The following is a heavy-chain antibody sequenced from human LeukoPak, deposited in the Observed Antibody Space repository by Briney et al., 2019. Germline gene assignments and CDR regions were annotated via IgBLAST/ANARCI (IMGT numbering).Heavy chain of an antibody. CDR1: GFTVSSNY. Sequence: RGSLRLSCAASGFTVSSNYMSWVRQAPGKGLEWVSVIYTGGSTYYADSVKGRFTISRDNSKNTLYLQMNSLRVDDTAMYYCARDSYGGYWGQGTLVTVSS. CDR3: ARDSYGGY. CDR2: IYTGGST. J-gene: IGHJ4*02. V-gene: IGHV3-53*01. D-gene: IGHD2-21*01.